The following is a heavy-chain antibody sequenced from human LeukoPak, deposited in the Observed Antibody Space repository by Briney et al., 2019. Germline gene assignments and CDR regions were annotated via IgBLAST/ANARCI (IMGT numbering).Heavy chain of an antibody. CDR3: ARDTGTGTTGYFDY. Sequence: GGSLRLSCAASGFTFSSYSMNWVRQAPGKGLEWVSYISSSSSTIYYADSVKGRFTISRDSAKNPLYLQMNSLRAEDTALYYCARDTGTGTTGYFDYWGQGTLVTVSS. V-gene: IGHV3-48*01. CDR1: GFTFSSYS. J-gene: IGHJ4*02. D-gene: IGHD1-1*01. CDR2: ISSSSSTI.